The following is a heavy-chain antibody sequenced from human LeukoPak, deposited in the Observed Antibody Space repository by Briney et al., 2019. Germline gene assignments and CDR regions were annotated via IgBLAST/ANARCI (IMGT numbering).Heavy chain of an antibody. V-gene: IGHV4-59*08. CDR3: ARWGSNMAREKGDH. Sequence: RPSETLSLTCTVSGGSISDYYWSWIRQPPGKGLEWIGYIYYSGITHYSPSLKTRVTILVDTSKNQFSLNLSSVTAADTAVYYCARWGSNMAREKGDHWGQGTLVTVSS. CDR2: IYYSGIT. J-gene: IGHJ4*02. CDR1: GGSISDYY. D-gene: IGHD3-10*01.